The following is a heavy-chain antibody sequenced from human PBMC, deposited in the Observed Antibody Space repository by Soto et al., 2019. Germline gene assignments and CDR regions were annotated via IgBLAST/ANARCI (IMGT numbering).Heavy chain of an antibody. Sequence: PSETLSLTCTVSGVSISSYYWSWIRQPPGKGLEWIGYIYYSGSTNYNPALKSRVTISVDTSKNQFSLKLSSFTAADTAVYYCARGVSGSYGQFDYWGQGTLVTVSS. CDR2: IYYSGST. D-gene: IGHD1-26*01. CDR1: GVSISSYY. CDR3: ARGVSGSYGQFDY. V-gene: IGHV4-59*01. J-gene: IGHJ4*02.